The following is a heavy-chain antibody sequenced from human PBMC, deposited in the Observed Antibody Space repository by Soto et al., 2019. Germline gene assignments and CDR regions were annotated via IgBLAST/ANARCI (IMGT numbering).Heavy chain of an antibody. CDR2: IIPIFGTA. J-gene: IGHJ4*02. CDR3: ARVAAIRGRQRGALDY. D-gene: IGHD1-1*01. V-gene: IGHV1-69*01. Sequence: QVQLVQSGAEVKKPGSSVKVSCKASGGTFSSYAISWVRQAPGQGLEWMGGIIPIFGTANNAQKFQGRVTITADESTSTAYMELSSLRSEDTAVDSCARVAAIRGRQRGALDYWGQGNLVTVSS. CDR1: GGTFSSYA.